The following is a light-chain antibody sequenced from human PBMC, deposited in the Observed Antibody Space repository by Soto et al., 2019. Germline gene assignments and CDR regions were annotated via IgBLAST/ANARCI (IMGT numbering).Light chain of an antibody. CDR3: SSYASSSSLAI. J-gene: IGLJ2*01. Sequence: QSALTQTASVSGSPGQSITISCSGTSSDVGFYNHVSWYQQHPGEAPKLLIYEVTIRPSGVSNRFSGSKSGNTASLTVSGLQAEDEGDYYCSSYASSSSLAIFGGGTKLTVL. CDR2: EVT. V-gene: IGLV2-14*01. CDR1: SSDVGFYNH.